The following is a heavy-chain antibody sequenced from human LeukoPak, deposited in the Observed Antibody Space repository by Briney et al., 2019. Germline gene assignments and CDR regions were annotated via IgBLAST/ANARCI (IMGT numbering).Heavy chain of an antibody. V-gene: IGHV1-69*02. CDR1: GGTFSSYT. J-gene: IGHJ4*02. CDR3: AYNWNDDYFDY. D-gene: IGHD1-20*01. CDR2: IIPILGIA. Sequence: SVKVSCKASGGTFSSYTISWVRQAPGQGLEWMGRIIPILGIANYAQKFQGRVTITSDKSTSTAYMELSSLRSEDTAVYYCAYNWNDDYFDYWGQGTLVTVSS.